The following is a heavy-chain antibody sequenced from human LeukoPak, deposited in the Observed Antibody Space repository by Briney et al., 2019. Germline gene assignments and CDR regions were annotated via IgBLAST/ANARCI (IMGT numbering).Heavy chain of an antibody. V-gene: IGHV3-7*01. D-gene: IGHD1-14*01. J-gene: IGHJ4*01. CDR2: IKQDGSQK. Sequence: GGSLRLSCAASGFTFGNYWMSWVRQAPGKGLEWVANIKQDGSQKYYVDSLKGRFTISTDNAKNSLFLQVSSLRAEDTAVYYCTRGPTDYYSDYWGQGTLVTVSS. CDR3: TRGPTDYYSDY. CDR1: GFTFGNYW.